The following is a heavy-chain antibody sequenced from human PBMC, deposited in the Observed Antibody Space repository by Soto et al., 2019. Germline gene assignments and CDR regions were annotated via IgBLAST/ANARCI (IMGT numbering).Heavy chain of an antibody. J-gene: IGHJ4*02. D-gene: IGHD3-16*01. CDR3: VCGGNFFVY. CDR1: GFTFSTYW. Sequence: VQLVESGGGLVQPGGSLRLSCAASGFTFSTYWMTWVRRPPGKGLEWVANLDQDGSERYYVDSVRGRFTISRDNAKNSLYLQMNSLRAEETAVYYCVCGGNFFVYWGQGTLVTVSP. CDR2: LDQDGSER. V-gene: IGHV3-7*01.